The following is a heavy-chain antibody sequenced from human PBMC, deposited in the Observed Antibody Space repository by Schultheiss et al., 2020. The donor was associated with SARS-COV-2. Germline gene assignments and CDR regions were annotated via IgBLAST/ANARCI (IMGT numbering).Heavy chain of an antibody. J-gene: IGHJ4*02. CDR2: IYYSGST. D-gene: IGHD3-3*01. V-gene: IGHV4-31*03. Sequence: SQTLSLTCTVSGGSISSGGYYWSWIRQPPGKGLEWIGYIYYSGSTYYNPSLLSRVVISIDTSKNQFSLKLSSVTAADTAVYYCARGSHDFWSVINPHPYYFDYWGQGTLVTVSS. CDR3: ARGSHDFWSVINPHPYYFDY. CDR1: GGSISSGGYY.